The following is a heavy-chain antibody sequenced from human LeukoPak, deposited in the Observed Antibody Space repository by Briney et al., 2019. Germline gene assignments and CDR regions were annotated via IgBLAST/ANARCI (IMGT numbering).Heavy chain of an antibody. CDR1: GFTFSSYS. J-gene: IGHJ4*02. CDR2: IIGSGGST. CDR3: ATTLLTARGWYYFDY. V-gene: IGHV3-23*01. D-gene: IGHD6-19*01. Sequence: GGSLRLSCAASGFTFSSYSMSWVRQAPGKGLEWVSAIIGSGGSTYYADSVKGRFTISRDNSKNTLYLQMNSLRAEGTAVYYCATTLLTARGWYYFDYWGQGTLVTVSS.